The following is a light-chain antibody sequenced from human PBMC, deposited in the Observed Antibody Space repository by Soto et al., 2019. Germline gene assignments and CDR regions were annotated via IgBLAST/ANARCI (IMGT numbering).Light chain of an antibody. Sequence: EIVLTQSPGTLSLSPGERTTLSCRASQSVSSSSLAWYQQKPGQAPRLLIYGASSRATGIPDRFSGSGSGTDFTLTISRLESEDLAVYYCQQYGSSPRTFGQGTKVEIK. CDR2: GAS. J-gene: IGKJ1*01. CDR1: QSVSSSS. CDR3: QQYGSSPRT. V-gene: IGKV3-20*01.